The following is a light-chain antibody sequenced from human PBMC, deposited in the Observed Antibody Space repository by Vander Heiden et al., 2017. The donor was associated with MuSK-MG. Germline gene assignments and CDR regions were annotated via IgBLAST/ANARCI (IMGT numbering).Light chain of an antibody. CDR2: AAS. J-gene: IGKJ1*01. CDR3: QQDDSCPWT. CDR1: QGISSY. Sequence: AIRLIQFPSSFSASTGDRVTITCRASQGISSYLAWYQQKPGKAPKLLIYAASTLQSGVPSRFSGSGSGTDFTRTISCLQSEDFATYYCQQDDSCPWTFGQGTKVEIK. V-gene: IGKV1-8*01.